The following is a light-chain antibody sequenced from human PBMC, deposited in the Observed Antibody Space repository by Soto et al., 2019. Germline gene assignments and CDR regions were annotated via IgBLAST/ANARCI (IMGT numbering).Light chain of an antibody. CDR1: SSDVGGYNY. CDR2: EVN. Sequence: QSVLTQPASVSGSPGQSITISCTGTSSDVGGYNYVPWYQQYPGKAPKLMIYEVNNRPSGVSNRFSGSKSGNTASLTISGLQAEDEADYYCSSHTNSSPYVFGTGTKVTVL. J-gene: IGLJ1*01. CDR3: SSHTNSSPYV. V-gene: IGLV2-14*01.